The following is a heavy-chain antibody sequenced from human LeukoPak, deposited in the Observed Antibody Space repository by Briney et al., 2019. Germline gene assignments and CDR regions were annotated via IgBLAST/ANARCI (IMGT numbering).Heavy chain of an antibody. Sequence: GGSLKLSXAASGFTFSGSAMHWVRQASGKGLEWVGRIRSKANSYSTAYAASVKGRFTISRDDSKNTAYLQMNSLKTEDTAVYYCTRNAVVVPAARFDYYYYYMDVWGKGTTVTVSS. CDR3: TRNAVVVPAARFDYYYYYMDV. V-gene: IGHV3-73*01. J-gene: IGHJ6*03. D-gene: IGHD2-2*01. CDR2: IRSKANSYST. CDR1: GFTFSGSA.